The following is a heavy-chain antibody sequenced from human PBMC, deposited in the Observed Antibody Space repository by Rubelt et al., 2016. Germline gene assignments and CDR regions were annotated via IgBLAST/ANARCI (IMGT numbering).Heavy chain of an antibody. D-gene: IGHD6-6*01. V-gene: IGHV4-59*08. CDR3: ARLSSSSGIDY. Sequence: QVQLQESGPGLVKPSETLSLTCTVSGGSISSYYWSWIRQPPGKGLECIGYIYFSGSTNYNPSLESRATISVDTSKNQFSLKLGSVAATDTAVYYCARLSSSSGIDYWGQGILVTVSS. CDR2: IYFSGST. J-gene: IGHJ4*02. CDR1: GGSISSYY.